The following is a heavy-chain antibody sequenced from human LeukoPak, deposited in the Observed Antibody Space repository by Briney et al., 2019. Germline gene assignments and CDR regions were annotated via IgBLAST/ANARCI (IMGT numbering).Heavy chain of an antibody. D-gene: IGHD3-10*01. CDR2: IFYSGST. J-gene: IGHJ6*03. CDR3: ARGRSSMVRGYYYYYMDV. CDR1: GGSISTYY. V-gene: IGHV4-59*01. Sequence: SETLSLTCTVSGGSISTYYWSWIRQPPGKGLEWIGYIFYSGSTNYNPSLKSRVTISVDTSKNQFSLKLSSVTAADTAVYYCARGRSSMVRGYYYYYMDVWGKGTTVTISS.